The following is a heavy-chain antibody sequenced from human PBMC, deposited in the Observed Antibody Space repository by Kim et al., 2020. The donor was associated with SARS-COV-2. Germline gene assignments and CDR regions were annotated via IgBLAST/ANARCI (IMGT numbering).Heavy chain of an antibody. CDR2: ISYDGSNK. D-gene: IGHD6-6*01. Sequence: GGSLRLSCAASGFTFSSYGMHWVRQAPGKGLEWVAVISYDGSNKYYADSVKGRFTISRDNSKNTLYLQMNSLRAEDTAVYYCAKERAARPYFDYWGQGTLVTVSS. J-gene: IGHJ4*02. CDR1: GFTFSSYG. V-gene: IGHV3-30*18. CDR3: AKERAARPYFDY.